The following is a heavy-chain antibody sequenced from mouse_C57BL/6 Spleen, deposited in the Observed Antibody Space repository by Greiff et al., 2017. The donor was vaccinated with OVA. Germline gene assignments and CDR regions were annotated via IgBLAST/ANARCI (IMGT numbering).Heavy chain of an antibody. CDR2: IHPNSGST. Sequence: QVHVKQPGAELVKPGASVKLSCKASGYTFTSYWMHWVKQRPGQGLEWIGMIHPNSGSTNYNEKFKSKATLTVDKSSSTAYMQLSSLTSEDSAVYYCYYGNYAMDYWGQGTSVTVSS. V-gene: IGHV1-64*01. D-gene: IGHD1-1*01. J-gene: IGHJ4*01. CDR3: YYGNYAMDY. CDR1: GYTFTSYW.